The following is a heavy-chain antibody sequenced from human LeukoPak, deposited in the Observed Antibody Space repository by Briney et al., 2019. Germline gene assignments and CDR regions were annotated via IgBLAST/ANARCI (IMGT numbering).Heavy chain of an antibody. V-gene: IGHV3-21*01. CDR1: GFTFSSYN. CDR2: ISSSGNYI. CDR3: ARDKSAYDSSGYV. D-gene: IGHD3-22*01. Sequence: GGSLRLSCAASGFTFSSYNLDWVCQAPGKGLEWVSSISSSGNYIYYADSVKGRFTISRDNAENSLYLQMNSLRAEDTAVYYCARDKSAYDSSGYVWGQGTLVTVSS. J-gene: IGHJ4*02.